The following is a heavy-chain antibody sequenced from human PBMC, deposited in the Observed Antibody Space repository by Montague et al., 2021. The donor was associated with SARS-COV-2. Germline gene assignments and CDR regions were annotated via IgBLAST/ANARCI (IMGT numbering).Heavy chain of an antibody. CDR1: GGSFSGWY. D-gene: IGHD2-2*01. CDR3: ARGLQRVVPGVLGVGPYYYYYYLDV. V-gene: IGHV4-34*01. CDR2: INRRGNT. J-gene: IGHJ6*03. Sequence: SETLSLTCAVYGGSFSGWYWSWVRQPPGKGLEWTGEINRRGNTIYNPSLKSRATISEDTSKSQFSLKLSSVTAADTAVYYCARGLQRVVPGVLGVGPYYYYYYLDVWGKATTVTVSS.